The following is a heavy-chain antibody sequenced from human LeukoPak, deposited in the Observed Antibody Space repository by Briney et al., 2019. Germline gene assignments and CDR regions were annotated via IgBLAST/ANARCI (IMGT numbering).Heavy chain of an antibody. D-gene: IGHD5-12*01. Sequence: SETLSLTCSVSVVSMNGYYWSWLRQSAGNRLEWIGYIYYSGSTNYNPSLKSRVTISVDTSKNQFSLKLSSVTAADTAVYYCASHSGGYAYWGQGTLVTVSS. J-gene: IGHJ4*02. CDR1: VVSMNGYY. CDR2: IYYSGST. CDR3: ASHSGGYAY. V-gene: IGHV4-59*12.